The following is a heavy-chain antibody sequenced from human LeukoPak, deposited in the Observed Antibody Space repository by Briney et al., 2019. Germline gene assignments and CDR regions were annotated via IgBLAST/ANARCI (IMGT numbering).Heavy chain of an antibody. CDR1: VGTFSSYA. Sequence: SVKVSCKASVGTFSSYAISWVRQAPGQGLEWMGGIIPIFGTANYAQKFQGRVTITADKSTSTAYMELSSLRSEDTAVYYCGRSPYSYANPIDYWGQGTLVTVSS. V-gene: IGHV1-69*06. J-gene: IGHJ4*02. D-gene: IGHD5-18*01. CDR2: IIPIFGTA. CDR3: GRSPYSYANPIDY.